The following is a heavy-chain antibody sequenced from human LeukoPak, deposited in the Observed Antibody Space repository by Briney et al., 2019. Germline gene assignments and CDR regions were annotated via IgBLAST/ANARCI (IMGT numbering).Heavy chain of an antibody. CDR3: SRDGDTSGLDY. J-gene: IGHJ4*02. Sequence: GGSLRLSCAASGFSFSNYAMTWVRQAPGKRLEWVGNIKQDGSEKYYVDAVKGRFTISRDNAKNSLYLQMNSLRAEDTAVYYCSRDGDTSGLDYWGKGTLVTVSS. CDR1: GFSFSNYA. CDR2: IKQDGSEK. D-gene: IGHD3-22*01. V-gene: IGHV3-7*01.